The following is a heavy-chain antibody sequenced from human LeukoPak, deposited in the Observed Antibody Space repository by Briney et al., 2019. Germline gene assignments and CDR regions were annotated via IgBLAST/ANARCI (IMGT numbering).Heavy chain of an antibody. Sequence: PGGSLRLSCAASGFTFSSYSMNWVRQAPGKGLEWVSSISSSSSYIYYADSVKGRFTISRDNAKNSLYLQMNSLRAEDTAVYYCARDRNYYGSGSSDFDYWGQGTLVTVAS. J-gene: IGHJ4*02. CDR3: ARDRNYYGSGSSDFDY. V-gene: IGHV3-21*01. CDR1: GFTFSSYS. D-gene: IGHD3-10*01. CDR2: ISSSSSYI.